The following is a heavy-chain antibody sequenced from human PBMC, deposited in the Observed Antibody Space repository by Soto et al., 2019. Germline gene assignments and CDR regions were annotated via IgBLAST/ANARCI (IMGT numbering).Heavy chain of an antibody. Sequence: SETLSLTCAVYGGSFSGYYWSWIRQPPGKGLEWIGEINHSGSTNYNPSLNSRVTISVDTSKNQFSLKLSSVTAADTAVYYCARGDVVVVAAITNWFDPWGQGTLVTVSS. D-gene: IGHD2-15*01. J-gene: IGHJ5*02. CDR2: INHSGST. V-gene: IGHV4-34*01. CDR3: ARGDVVVVAAITNWFDP. CDR1: GGSFSGYY.